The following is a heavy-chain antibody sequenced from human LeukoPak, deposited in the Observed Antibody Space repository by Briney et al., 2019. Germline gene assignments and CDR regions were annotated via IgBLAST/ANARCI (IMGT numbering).Heavy chain of an antibody. CDR2: INPNSGGT. D-gene: IGHD3-10*01. CDR3: ARGRITMVRGVVSYYFDY. Sequence: ASVKVSCKASGYTFTGYYMHWVRQAPGQGLEWMGWINPNSGGTNYAQKFQGRVTMTRDTSISTAYMELSRLRSDDTAVYYRARGRITMVRGVVSYYFDYWGQGTLVTVSS. J-gene: IGHJ4*02. V-gene: IGHV1-2*02. CDR1: GYTFTGYY.